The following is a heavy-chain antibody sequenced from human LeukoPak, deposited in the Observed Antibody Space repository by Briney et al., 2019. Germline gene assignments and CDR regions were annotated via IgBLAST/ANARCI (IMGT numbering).Heavy chain of an antibody. V-gene: IGHV4-30-2*01. CDR2: FYHSGIS. CDR3: ARGDYYGSGSRYFDY. J-gene: IGHJ4*02. D-gene: IGHD3-10*01. Sequence: SETLSLTCTVSGGSTSSGGYYWNWIRQPPGKGLEWIGYFYHSGISYYNPSLKSRVTISVDTSKNQFSLKLSSVTAADTAVYYCARGDYYGSGSRYFDYWGQGTLVTVSS. CDR1: GGSTSSGGYY.